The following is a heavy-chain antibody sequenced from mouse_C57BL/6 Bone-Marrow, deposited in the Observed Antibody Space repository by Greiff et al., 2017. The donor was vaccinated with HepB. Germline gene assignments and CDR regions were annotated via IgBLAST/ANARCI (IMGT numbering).Heavy chain of an antibody. J-gene: IGHJ2*01. D-gene: IGHD1-1*01. CDR3: ARWGGVVAHFAY. Sequence: QVQLQQPGAELVMPGASVKLSCKASGYTFTSYWMHWVKQRPGQGLEWIGEIDPSDSYTNYNQKFKGKSTLTVDKSSSTAYMQLSSLTSEDSAVYYCARWGGVVAHFAYWGQGTTLTVSS. V-gene: IGHV1-69*01. CDR1: GYTFTSYW. CDR2: IDPSDSYT.